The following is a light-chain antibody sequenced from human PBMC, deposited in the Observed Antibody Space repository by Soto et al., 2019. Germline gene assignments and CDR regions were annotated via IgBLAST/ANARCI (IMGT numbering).Light chain of an antibody. CDR2: GVS. CDR3: QQYHHSPLT. J-gene: IGKJ5*01. Sequence: EIVLTPSPGTLSLSPVERATLSCMASQSLISSNFAWYQHKPGQAPRLLIYGVSNRATAIPDRFSGSGSGTDFTLTINRLEPEDFAVYYCQQYHHSPLTFGQGTRLEI. CDR1: QSLISSN. V-gene: IGKV3-20*01.